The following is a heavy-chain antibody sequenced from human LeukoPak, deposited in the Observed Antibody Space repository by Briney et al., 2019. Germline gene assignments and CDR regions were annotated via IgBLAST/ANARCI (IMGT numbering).Heavy chain of an antibody. D-gene: IGHD5-18*01. CDR2: ISAYNGNT. J-gene: IGHJ3*02. CDR1: GYTFTSYG. CDR3: ARDCRGYSYGCDDAFDI. V-gene: IGHV1-18*04. Sequence: EASVKVSCKASGYTFTSYGISWVRQAPGQGLEWMGWISAYNGNTNYAQKLQGRVTMTTDTSTSTAYTELRSLRSDDTAVYYCARDCRGYSYGCDDAFDIWGQGTMVTVSS.